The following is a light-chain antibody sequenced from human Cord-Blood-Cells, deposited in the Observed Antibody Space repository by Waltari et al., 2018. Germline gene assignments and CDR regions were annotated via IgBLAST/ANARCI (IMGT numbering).Light chain of an antibody. V-gene: IGLV2-14*01. CDR3: SSYTSSSTPNV. Sequence: QSALTQPASVSGSPGHPITISCTGTSSDVGRYNYVSWYQQHPGKAPKHMIYDVSNRPSGVSNRFSGSKSGNTASLTISGLQAEDEAVYYCSSYTSSSTPNVFGTGTKVTVL. CDR2: DVS. J-gene: IGLJ1*01. CDR1: SSDVGRYNY.